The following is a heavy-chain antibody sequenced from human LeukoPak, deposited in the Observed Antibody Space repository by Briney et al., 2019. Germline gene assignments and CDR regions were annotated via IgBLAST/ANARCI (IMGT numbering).Heavy chain of an antibody. CDR1: GSTFDNYA. J-gene: IGHJ4*02. CDR2: ISWNSGSI. D-gene: IGHD2-2*01. V-gene: IGHV3-9*01. CDR3: AKDIRRIVVVPDT. Sequence: QAGGSLRPSCPPSGSTFDNYAMHWARQAPGKGLEWVSGISWNSGSIGYADSVKGRFTISRDNAKNSLYLQMNSLRAEDTALYYCAKDIRRIVVVPDTWGQGTLVTVSS.